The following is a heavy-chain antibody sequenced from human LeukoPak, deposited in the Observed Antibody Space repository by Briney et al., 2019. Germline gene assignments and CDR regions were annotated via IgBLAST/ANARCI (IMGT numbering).Heavy chain of an antibody. CDR3: VRDGAVSGYDLLDY. CDR1: GFAFSDYW. J-gene: IGHJ4*02. CDR2: INQDGSKE. V-gene: IGHV3-7*01. Sequence: GGSLRLSCAASGFAFSDYWMTWVRQAPGKGLEWVAHINQDGSKEHYMDSVKARFTISRDNAKNSLSLQMNSLRAEDTAVYYCVRDGAVSGYDLLDYWGQGTLATVSS. D-gene: IGHD5-12*01.